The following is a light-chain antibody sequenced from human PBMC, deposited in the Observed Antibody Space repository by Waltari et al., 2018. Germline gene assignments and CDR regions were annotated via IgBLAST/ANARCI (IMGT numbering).Light chain of an antibody. CDR3: QQYDNWPPWT. CDR2: GAS. CDR1: QSVSTN. Sequence: VITQSPATLAVSPGQKAHLSCRASQSVSTNVAWYQQKPGQAPRLLIYGASTRATDIPARFSGSGSGTEFSLTISSLQSEDFAVYFCQQYDNWPPWTFGQGTKVEIK. V-gene: IGKV3-15*01. J-gene: IGKJ1*01.